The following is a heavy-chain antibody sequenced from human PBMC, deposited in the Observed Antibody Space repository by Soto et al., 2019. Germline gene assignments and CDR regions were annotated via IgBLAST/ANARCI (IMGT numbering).Heavy chain of an antibody. Sequence: QVQLQQWGAGLLKPSETLSLTCAVYGGSFSGYYWSWIRQPPGKGLEWIGEINHSGSTNYNPSLKSRVTISVDTSKNQFSLMLSSVTAADTAVYYCARGVLTGVLWFGENWGQGTLVTVSS. V-gene: IGHV4-34*01. J-gene: IGHJ4*02. CDR3: ARGVLTGVLWFGEN. D-gene: IGHD3-10*01. CDR1: GGSFSGYY. CDR2: INHSGST.